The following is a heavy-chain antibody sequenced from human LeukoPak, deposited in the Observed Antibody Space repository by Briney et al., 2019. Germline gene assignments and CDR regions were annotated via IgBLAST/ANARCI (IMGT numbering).Heavy chain of an antibody. V-gene: IGHV4-61*02. CDR2: IYTSGST. CDR3: ATCAAGWLQLPGYGMDV. J-gene: IGHJ6*02. D-gene: IGHD5-24*01. CDR1: GGSISSGSFY. Sequence: SETLSLTCTVSGGSISSGSFYWSWIRQPAGKGLEWIGRIYTSGSTNYNPSLKSRVTISVDTSKNQFSLRVSSVTAADTAVYYCATCAAGWLQLPGYGMDVWGQGTTVTVSS.